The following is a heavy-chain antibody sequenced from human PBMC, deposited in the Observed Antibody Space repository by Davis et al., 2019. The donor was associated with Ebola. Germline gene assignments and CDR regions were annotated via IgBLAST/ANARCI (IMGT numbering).Heavy chain of an antibody. CDR2: ISGSGGST. CDR1: GFTFSSYA. Sequence: GESLKISCAASGFTFSSYAMSWVRQAPGKGLEWVSAISGSGGSTYYADSVKGRFTISRDNSKNTLYLQVNSLRAEDTAVYYCARGYDSSGYYFGYWGQGTLVTVSS. CDR3: ARGYDSSGYYFGY. D-gene: IGHD3-22*01. V-gene: IGHV3-23*01. J-gene: IGHJ4*02.